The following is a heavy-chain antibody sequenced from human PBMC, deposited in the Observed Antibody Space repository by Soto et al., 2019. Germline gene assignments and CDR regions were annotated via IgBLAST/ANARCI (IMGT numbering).Heavy chain of an antibody. Sequence: EVQLVESGGGLVKPGGSLRLSCAASGFTFSSYSMNWVRQAPGKGLEWVSSISSSSSYIYYADSVKGRFTISRDNAKNWLSLQMNSLRAEATAVYYCASDHGIVVVAAKVRTHGAFDSWGQGAMVTVS. CDR3: ASDHGIVVVAAKVRTHGAFDS. D-gene: IGHD2-15*01. CDR1: GFTFSSYS. CDR2: ISSSSSYI. J-gene: IGHJ3*02. V-gene: IGHV3-21*01.